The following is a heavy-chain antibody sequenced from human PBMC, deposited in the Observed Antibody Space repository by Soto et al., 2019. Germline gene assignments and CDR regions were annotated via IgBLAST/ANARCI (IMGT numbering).Heavy chain of an antibody. Sequence: QPGGSLRLSCAASGFSFSSYTMNWVRQSPGKGLEWVSSINNNSGRKYYADSVKGRFTISRDNSKNTLFLQMNSLKAEDTAVYFCAKDGDYEYFDYWGQGTQVTVSS. V-gene: IGHV3-23*01. CDR2: INNNSGRK. CDR1: GFSFSSYT. CDR3: AKDGDYEYFDY. J-gene: IGHJ4*02. D-gene: IGHD3-22*01.